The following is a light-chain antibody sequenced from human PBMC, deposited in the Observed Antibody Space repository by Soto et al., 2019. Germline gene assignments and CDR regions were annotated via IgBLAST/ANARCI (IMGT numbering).Light chain of an antibody. CDR2: DAS. J-gene: IGKJ2*01. V-gene: IGKV1-5*01. CDR3: QQYNSYPYT. Sequence: IQMTQYPSTLSASVGYRVTITCRASQSISSWFAWYQQKPGKAPKLLIYDASSLESGVPSRFSGSGSGTEFTLTISSLQPDDFATYYCQQYNSYPYTFGQGTKLEIK. CDR1: QSISSW.